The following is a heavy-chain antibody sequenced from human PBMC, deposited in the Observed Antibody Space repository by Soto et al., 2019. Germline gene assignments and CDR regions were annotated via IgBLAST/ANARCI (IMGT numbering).Heavy chain of an antibody. CDR1: GFTFSSYS. CDR3: ARDTRPEWLFHHSLYYGMDV. J-gene: IGHJ6*02. Sequence: GGSLRLSCAASGFTFSSYSMNWVRQAPGKGLEWVSSISSSSSYIYYADSVKGRFTISRDNAKNSLYLQMNSLRAEDTAVYYCARDTRPEWLFHHSLYYGMDVWGQGTTVTVSS. D-gene: IGHD3-3*01. V-gene: IGHV3-21*01. CDR2: ISSSSSYI.